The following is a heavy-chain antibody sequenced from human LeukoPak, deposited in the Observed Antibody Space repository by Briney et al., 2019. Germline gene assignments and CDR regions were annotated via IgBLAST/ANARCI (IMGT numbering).Heavy chain of an antibody. Sequence: GGSLRLSCTASGFTFRTYAMNWVRQAPGKGLEWLSGISGSGNGTYYADSVKGRFIISRDNSKNMVYLQMNSLTVEDAATYYCAKRTMSAFDSWGRGTLLIVSS. V-gene: IGHV3-23*01. J-gene: IGHJ4*02. CDR3: AKRTMSAFDS. CDR1: GFTFRTYA. CDR2: ISGSGNGT.